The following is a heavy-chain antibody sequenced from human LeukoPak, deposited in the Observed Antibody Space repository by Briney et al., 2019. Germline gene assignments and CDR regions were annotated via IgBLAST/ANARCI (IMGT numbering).Heavy chain of an antibody. CDR1: GYTFTGYY. CDR2: INPNSGGT. V-gene: IGHV1-2*02. Sequence: ASVKVSCKASGYTFTGYYMHWVRQAPGQGLEWMGWINPNSGGTNYAQKFQGRVTMTRDTSISTAYMELSRLKASDTAMYYCARRGRYFQHWGQGTLVTVSS. CDR3: ARRGRYFQH. D-gene: IGHD3-10*01. J-gene: IGHJ1*01.